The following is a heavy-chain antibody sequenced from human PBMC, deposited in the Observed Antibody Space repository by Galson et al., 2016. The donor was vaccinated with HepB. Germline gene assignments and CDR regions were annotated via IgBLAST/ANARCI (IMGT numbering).Heavy chain of an antibody. CDR2: IDSSRTYI. D-gene: IGHD5-12*01. Sequence: SLRLSCAVSGFSFNSYHLNWVRQAPGKGLEWVASIDSSRTYIFYAVSVRGRFTNSRDNARNSMFLQMDDLRSEDTAIYYCVGGYSGFDRDYWGQGTLVTVSS. V-gene: IGHV3-21*01. CDR1: GFSFNSYH. J-gene: IGHJ4*02. CDR3: VGGYSGFDRDY.